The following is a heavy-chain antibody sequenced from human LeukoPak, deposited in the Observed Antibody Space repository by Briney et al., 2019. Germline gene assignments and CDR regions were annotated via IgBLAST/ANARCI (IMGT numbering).Heavy chain of an antibody. Sequence: SVEVSCKASGGTFSSYAISWVRQAPGQGLERMGGIIPIFGTANYAQKFQGRVTITADESTSTAYMELSSLRSEDTAVYYCARGTRVEMATIPQIWFLDYWGQGTLVTVSS. CDR1: GGTFSSYA. V-gene: IGHV1-69*13. CDR3: ARGTRVEMATIPQIWFLDY. D-gene: IGHD5-24*01. J-gene: IGHJ4*02. CDR2: IIPIFGTA.